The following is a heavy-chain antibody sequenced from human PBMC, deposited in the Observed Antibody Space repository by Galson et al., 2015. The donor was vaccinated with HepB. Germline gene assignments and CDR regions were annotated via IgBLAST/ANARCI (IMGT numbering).Heavy chain of an antibody. Sequence: SVKVSCKASGGTFSSYAISWVRQAPGQGLEWMGGIIPILGIANYAQKFQGRVTITADKSTSTAYMELSSLRSEDTAVYYCASMRGGGDYYYYYMDVWGKGNPGHRLL. CDR2: IIPILGIA. CDR1: GGTFSSYA. CDR3: ASMRGGGDYYYYYMDV. J-gene: IGHJ6*03. D-gene: IGHD3-16*01. V-gene: IGHV1-69*10.